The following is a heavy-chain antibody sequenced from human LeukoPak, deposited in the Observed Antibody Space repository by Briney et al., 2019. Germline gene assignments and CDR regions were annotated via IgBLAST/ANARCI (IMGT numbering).Heavy chain of an antibody. V-gene: IGHV1-2*02. J-gene: IGHJ3*02. CDR3: ARDAGGDFWSGYYGNAFDI. Sequence: ASVKVSCKASGYTFTGYYMHWVRQAPGQGLEWMGWINPNSGGTNYAQKFQGRVTMTRDTSISTAYMELSRLRSDDTAVYFCARDAGGDFWSGYYGNAFDIWGQGTMVTVSS. D-gene: IGHD3-3*01. CDR1: GYTFTGYY. CDR2: INPNSGGT.